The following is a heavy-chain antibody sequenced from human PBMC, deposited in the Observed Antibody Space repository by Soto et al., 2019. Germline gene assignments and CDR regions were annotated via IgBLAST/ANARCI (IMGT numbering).Heavy chain of an antibody. J-gene: IGHJ4*02. CDR1: GGSISSGGNY. D-gene: IGHD3-9*01. Sequence: QVQLQESGPGLVKPSQTLSLTCSVSGGSISSGGNYWSWIRQHPGKGRELIGYIYYNGYTYYNPSLKSRVSMSVDTSKSQFSLRLSSVTAADTAVYYCARGYYDILTAHFDYWGQGTRVTVSS. CDR3: ARGYYDILTAHFDY. CDR2: IYYNGYT. V-gene: IGHV4-31*03.